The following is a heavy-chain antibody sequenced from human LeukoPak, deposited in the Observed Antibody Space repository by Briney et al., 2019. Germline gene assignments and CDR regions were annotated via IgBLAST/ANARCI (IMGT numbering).Heavy chain of an antibody. D-gene: IGHD6-19*01. CDR3: ARVGQFSSDY. CDR2: ITDSGSFK. CDR1: GFTFSDYY. V-gene: IGHV3-11*01. Sequence: GGSLRLSCAASGFTFSDYYMGCLRQAPGRGLEGVSYITDSGSFKYYADSVKGRFTISRDNAKNSLDLQMNSLRAEDTAVYYCARVGQFSSDYWGQGTLVTVSS. J-gene: IGHJ4*02.